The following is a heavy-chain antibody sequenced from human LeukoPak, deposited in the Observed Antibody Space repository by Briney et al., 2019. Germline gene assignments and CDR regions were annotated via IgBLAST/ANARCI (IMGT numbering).Heavy chain of an antibody. J-gene: IGHJ4*02. CDR1: GYTITGYY. CDR3: ARDRGDDTVSCFDY. Sequence: VASVKVSCKASGYTITGYYMHWVRQAPGQGLEWMGRINPNSGGTNSAQKFQGRITMTRDTSISTAYMELSGLRSDDTAMYFCARDRGDDTVSCFDYWGQGTLVTVSS. V-gene: IGHV1-2*06. D-gene: IGHD3-22*01. CDR2: INPNSGGT.